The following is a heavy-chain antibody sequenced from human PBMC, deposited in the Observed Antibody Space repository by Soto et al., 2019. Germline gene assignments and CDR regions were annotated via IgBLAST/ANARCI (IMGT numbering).Heavy chain of an antibody. V-gene: IGHV1-18*01. Sequence: ASVKVSCKASTYTFTNYGISWVRQAPGQGLEWMGWISAYNGNTNYAQKLQGRVTMTTDTSTSTAYMELSSLRSEDTAVYYCARGSYYYDFWSGRYPFDYWGQGTLVTVSS. CDR1: TYTFTNYG. CDR3: ARGSYYYDFWSGRYPFDY. J-gene: IGHJ4*02. CDR2: ISAYNGNT. D-gene: IGHD3-3*01.